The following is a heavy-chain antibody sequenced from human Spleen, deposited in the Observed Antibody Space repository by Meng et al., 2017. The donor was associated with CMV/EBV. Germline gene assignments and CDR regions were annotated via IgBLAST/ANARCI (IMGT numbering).Heavy chain of an antibody. V-gene: IGHV4-34*01. J-gene: IGHJ5*02. CDR3: ARGPVYWSAPRWFDP. Sequence: SQTLSLTCGISGGSFSGYFWSWIRQSPGKGLQWIGEINHSGSTNYNPSLKSRVTISVDTSKNQFSLKLSSVTAADTAVYYCARGPVYWSAPRWFDPWGQGTLVTVSS. CDR1: GGSFSGYF. CDR2: INHSGST. D-gene: IGHD3-3*01.